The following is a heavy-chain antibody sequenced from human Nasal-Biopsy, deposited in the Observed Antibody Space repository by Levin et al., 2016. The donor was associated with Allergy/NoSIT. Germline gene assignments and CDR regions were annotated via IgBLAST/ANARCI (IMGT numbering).Heavy chain of an antibody. V-gene: IGHV3-21*01. CDR3: ASGTTILNFNY. J-gene: IGHJ4*02. Sequence: GESLKISCAVSGFTFSDYSMTWVRQAPGKGLEWVSSINSISDYIYYSDSVRGRFTVSRDNAENSVYLQMNNLGAADTAVYYCASGTTILNFNYWGQGTQVTVSS. CDR2: INSISDYI. D-gene: IGHD5-12*01. CDR1: GFTFSDYS.